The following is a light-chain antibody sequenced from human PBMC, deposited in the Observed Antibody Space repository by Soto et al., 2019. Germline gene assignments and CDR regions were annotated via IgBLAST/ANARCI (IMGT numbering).Light chain of an antibody. CDR1: SGSVSTSYY. V-gene: IGLV8-61*01. CDR2: STN. CDR3: VLYVGSGISV. Sequence: QTVVTQEPSFSVSPGGTVTLTCGLNSGSVSTSYYPSWYQQTPGQAPRTLIYSTNSRSSGVPDRFSGSIIGNKAALTITGAKADDESDYYCVLYVGSGISVFGGGTKLTVL. J-gene: IGLJ2*01.